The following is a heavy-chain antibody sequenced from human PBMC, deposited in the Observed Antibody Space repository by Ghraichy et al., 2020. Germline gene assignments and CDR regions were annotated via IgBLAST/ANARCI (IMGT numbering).Heavy chain of an antibody. CDR3: ARMGGVRGRYYYDSSGYRDY. V-gene: IGHV4-34*01. Sequence: SETLSLTCAVYGGSFSGYYWSWIRQPPGKGLEWIGEINHSGSTNYNPSLKSRVTISVDTSKNQFSLKLSSVTAADTAVYYCARMGGVRGRYYYDSSGYRDYCSQGTLATVSS. CDR2: INHSGST. D-gene: IGHD3-22*01. CDR1: GGSFSGYY. J-gene: IGHJ4*02.